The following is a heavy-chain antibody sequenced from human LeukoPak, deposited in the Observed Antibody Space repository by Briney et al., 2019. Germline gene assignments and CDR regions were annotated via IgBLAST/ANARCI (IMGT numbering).Heavy chain of an antibody. CDR2: ISSSGSTI. V-gene: IGHV3-48*03. CDR3: TRNIAAAGPGDY. CDR1: GFTFSSYE. D-gene: IGHD6-13*01. Sequence: GGSLRLSCAASGFTFSSYEMNWVRQAPGKGLEWVSYISSSGSTIYYADSVKGRFTISRDNAKNSLYLQMNSLKTEDTAVYYCTRNIAAAGPGDYWGQGTLVTVSS. J-gene: IGHJ4*02.